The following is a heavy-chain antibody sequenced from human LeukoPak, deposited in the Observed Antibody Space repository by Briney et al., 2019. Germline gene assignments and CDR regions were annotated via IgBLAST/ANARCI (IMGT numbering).Heavy chain of an antibody. V-gene: IGHV3-30-3*01. Sequence: QPGGSLRLSCAASGFTFSSYAMHWVRQAPGKGLEWVAVISYDGSNKYYADSVKGRFTISRDNSKNTLYLQMNSLRAEDTAVYYCARDTPYYDFWSGYSSFDHWGQGTLVTVSS. CDR3: ARDTPYYDFWSGYSSFDH. D-gene: IGHD3-3*01. J-gene: IGHJ4*02. CDR2: ISYDGSNK. CDR1: GFTFSSYA.